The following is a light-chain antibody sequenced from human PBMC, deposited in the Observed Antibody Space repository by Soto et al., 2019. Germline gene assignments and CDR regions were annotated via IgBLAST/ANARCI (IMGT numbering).Light chain of an antibody. J-gene: IGKJ4*01. Sequence: EXASVSCNASQSLLLSSGNNYLDWYLQKPGQSPQLLIYLGSTRASGVPDRFSGSGSGTDFTLKISTVEAEDVGVYYCAQALQTVTFGGGTKVDIK. CDR3: AQALQTVT. CDR2: LGS. V-gene: IGKV2-28*01. CDR1: QSLLLSSGNNY.